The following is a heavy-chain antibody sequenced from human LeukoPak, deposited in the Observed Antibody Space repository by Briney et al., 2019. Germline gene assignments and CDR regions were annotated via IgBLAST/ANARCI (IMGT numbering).Heavy chain of an antibody. CDR1: AGSTSSYY. Sequence: PSQTLSLTCTLSAGSTSSYYWSCIRPPAGNGLEWIGHIYTSGSNNYNTSLKSRVTMSVGTSKNQCSLKLSSVTAADTAVYYCARDTVVDRFGELLDWGQGTLVTVSS. D-gene: IGHD3-10*01. CDR2: IYTSGSN. CDR3: ARDTVVDRFGELLD. V-gene: IGHV4-4*07. J-gene: IGHJ4*02.